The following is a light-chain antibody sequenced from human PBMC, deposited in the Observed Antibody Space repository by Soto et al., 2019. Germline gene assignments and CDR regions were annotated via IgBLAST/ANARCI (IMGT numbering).Light chain of an antibody. Sequence: EIVLTQSPGTLSLSPGERATLSCRASQSVSSSYLAWYQQKPGQAPRLLIYGASSRATGIPDRFSGSGSGKEFTVAISRLEPEALAVFYCQKYAVSPIAFGQGTKVEIK. V-gene: IGKV3-20*01. CDR3: QKYAVSPIA. CDR2: GAS. J-gene: IGKJ5*01. CDR1: QSVSSSY.